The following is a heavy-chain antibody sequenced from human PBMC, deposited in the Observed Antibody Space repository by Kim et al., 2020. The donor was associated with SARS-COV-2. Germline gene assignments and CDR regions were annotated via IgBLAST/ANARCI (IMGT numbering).Heavy chain of an antibody. V-gene: IGHV5-51*01. CDR2: IYPGDSDT. Sequence: GESLKISCKGSGYSFTSYWIGWVRQMPGKGLEWMGIIYPGDSDTRYSPSFQGQVTISADKSISTAYLQWSSLKASDTAMYYCARHTYYDSSGYYSNLPSTIDYWGQGTLVTVSS. CDR1: GYSFTSYW. CDR3: ARHTYYDSSGYYSNLPSTIDY. J-gene: IGHJ4*02. D-gene: IGHD3-22*01.